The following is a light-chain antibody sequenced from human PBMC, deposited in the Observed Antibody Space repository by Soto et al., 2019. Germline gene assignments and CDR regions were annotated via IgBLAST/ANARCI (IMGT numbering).Light chain of an antibody. J-gene: IGKJ1*01. CDR2: AAS. CDR3: DQSYSTVWT. CDR1: QSISSY. V-gene: IGKV1-39*01. Sequence: DMQNSEAPASLSASIEDRVTITCRASQSISSYLNWYQQKPGKAPKLLIYAASSLQSGVPSRFSGSGSGTDFTLTISSLQPEAFATCYCDQSYSTVWTFAQGTKVDIK.